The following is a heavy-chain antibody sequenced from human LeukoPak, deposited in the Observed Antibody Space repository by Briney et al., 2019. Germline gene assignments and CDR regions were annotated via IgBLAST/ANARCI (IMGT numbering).Heavy chain of an antibody. CDR3: ARGSRPGGQWLVVDAFDI. CDR2: INWNGGRT. Sequence: GGSLRLSCAASGFTFDDYGMSWVRHTPGKGLEWVSGINWNGGRTGYADFVKGRFTISRDNAKNSLYLQMNSLRAEDTALYYCARGSRPGGQWLVVDAFDIWGQGTMVTVSS. D-gene: IGHD6-19*01. J-gene: IGHJ3*02. CDR1: GFTFDDYG. V-gene: IGHV3-20*04.